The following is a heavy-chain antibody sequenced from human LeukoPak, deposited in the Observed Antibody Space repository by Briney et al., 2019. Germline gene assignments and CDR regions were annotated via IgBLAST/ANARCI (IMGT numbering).Heavy chain of an antibody. Sequence: GGSLRLSCAASGFIFSTYWMNWVRQAPGKGLEWVANIKQDGSEKDYLDSVKGRFTISRDNAKNSLYLQMNSLRAEDTAVYYCARDPRVGYCSSSSCQGGYNYFDPWGQGTLVTVSS. CDR3: ARDPRVGYCSSSSCQGGYNYFDP. V-gene: IGHV3-7*01. D-gene: IGHD2-2*01. CDR2: IKQDGSEK. J-gene: IGHJ5*02. CDR1: GFIFSTYW.